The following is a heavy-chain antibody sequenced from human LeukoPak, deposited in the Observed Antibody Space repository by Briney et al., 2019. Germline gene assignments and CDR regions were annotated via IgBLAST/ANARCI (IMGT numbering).Heavy chain of an antibody. Sequence: GGSLRLSCAASGFTFSSYGMHWVRQAPGKGLEWVAVIWYDGSNKYYADSVKGRFTISRDNSKNTLYLQMNSLRAEDTAVYYCAKEESPYIVVTGGFDYWGQGTLVTVSS. CDR1: GFTFSSYG. D-gene: IGHD5-12*01. CDR2: IWYDGSNK. J-gene: IGHJ4*02. CDR3: AKEESPYIVVTGGFDY. V-gene: IGHV3-33*06.